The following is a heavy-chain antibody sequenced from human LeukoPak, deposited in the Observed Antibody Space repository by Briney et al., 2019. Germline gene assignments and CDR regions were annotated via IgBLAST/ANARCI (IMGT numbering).Heavy chain of an antibody. V-gene: IGHV3-21*04. CDR1: GFTFSSYS. CDR2: ISSSSSYI. D-gene: IGHD3-9*01. J-gene: IGHJ4*02. CDR3: APRRYFDWPAIDY. Sequence: GGSLRLSCAASGFTFSSYSMNWVRQAPGKGLEWVSSISSSSSYIYYADSVKGRFTISRDNSKNTLYLQMNSLRAEDTAVYYCAPRRYFDWPAIDYWGQGTLVTVSS.